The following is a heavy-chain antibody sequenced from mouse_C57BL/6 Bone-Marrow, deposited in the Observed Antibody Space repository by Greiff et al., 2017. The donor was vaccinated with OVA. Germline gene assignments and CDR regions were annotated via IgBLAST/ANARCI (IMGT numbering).Heavy chain of an antibody. CDR3: TSYYYGSSYGYFDV. Sequence: DVQLQESGAELVRPGASVKLSCTASGFNIKDDYMHWVKQRPEQGLEWIGWIDPENGDTEYASKFQGKATITADTSSNTAYLQLSSLTSEDTAVYYCTSYYYGSSYGYFDVWGTGTTVTVSS. CDR2: IDPENGDT. CDR1: GFNIKDDY. V-gene: IGHV14-4*01. J-gene: IGHJ1*03. D-gene: IGHD1-1*01.